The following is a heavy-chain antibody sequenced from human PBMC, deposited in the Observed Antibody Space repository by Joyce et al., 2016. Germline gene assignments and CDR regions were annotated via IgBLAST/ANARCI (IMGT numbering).Heavy chain of an antibody. V-gene: IGHV1-2*02. J-gene: IGHJ4*02. D-gene: IGHD1-26*01. CDR1: GYTFSGDY. CDR2: IDHHTGGT. CDR3: ARDPGVGDY. Sequence: QVQLVQSGAEVKKPGASVKVSCKASGYTFSGDYMHWVGQAPGQGLEWMGGIDHHTGGTNYAQRFQGRVTLTRDTSINTAYMELRNLRSDDTAVYYCARDPGVGDYWGQGTLVIVSS.